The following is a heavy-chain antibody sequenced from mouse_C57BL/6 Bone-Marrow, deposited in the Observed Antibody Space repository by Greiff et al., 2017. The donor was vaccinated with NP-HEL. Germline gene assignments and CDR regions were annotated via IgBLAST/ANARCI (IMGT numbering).Heavy chain of an antibody. Sequence: EVKLMESGGGLVQPGESLKLSCESNEYEFPSHDMSWVRKTPEKRLELVAAINSDGGSTYYPDTMERRFIISRDNTKKTLYLQMSSLRSEDTALYYCASAYYSNYWYFDVWGTGTTVTVSS. CDR1: EYEFPSHD. CDR2: INSDGGST. CDR3: ASAYYSNYWYFDV. V-gene: IGHV5-2*01. D-gene: IGHD2-5*01. J-gene: IGHJ1*03.